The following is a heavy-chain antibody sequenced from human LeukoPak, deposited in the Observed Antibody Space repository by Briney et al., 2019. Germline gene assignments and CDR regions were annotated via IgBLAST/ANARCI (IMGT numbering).Heavy chain of an antibody. CDR1: GFTFSSYW. CDR2: IESNGLT. Sequence: GGSLRLSCEASGFTFSSYWMHWVRQIPGKGLMWVSRIESNGLTLYADSVRDRFAISRDNAKNSLYLQMNSLRPEDTAMHYCTGETYYFDHWGQGALVTVSS. J-gene: IGHJ4*02. CDR3: TGETYYFDH. V-gene: IGHV3-74*01.